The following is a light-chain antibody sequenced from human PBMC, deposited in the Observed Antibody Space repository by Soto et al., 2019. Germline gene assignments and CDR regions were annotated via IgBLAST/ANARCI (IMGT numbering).Light chain of an antibody. Sequence: DIQLTQSPSFLSASVGDRVTITCRASQGISSYFAWYQQKPGKAPKLLIYAASTLQSGVPSRFSGSGSGTEFTLTISSLQPEDFATYDCQQLNSYPPFTFGPGTKVDIK. CDR3: QQLNSYPPFT. CDR1: QGISSY. J-gene: IGKJ3*01. V-gene: IGKV1-9*01. CDR2: AAS.